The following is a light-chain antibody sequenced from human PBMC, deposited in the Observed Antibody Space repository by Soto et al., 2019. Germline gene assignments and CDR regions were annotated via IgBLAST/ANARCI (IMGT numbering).Light chain of an antibody. CDR1: QSIRSW. CDR3: QQYDSYST. J-gene: IGKJ4*01. CDR2: KAS. V-gene: IGKV1-5*03. Sequence: DIQMTQFPSTLSASVGDRVTITCRASQSIRSWLAWYQHKPGKAPNLLIYKASSLPSGVPSRFSCSGYGTEFTLTISSLQPDDIATYYCQQYDSYSTFGGGTKVQIK.